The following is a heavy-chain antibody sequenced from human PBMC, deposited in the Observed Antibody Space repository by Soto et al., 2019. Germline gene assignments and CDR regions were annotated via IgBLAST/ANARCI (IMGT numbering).Heavy chain of an antibody. CDR2: IRNKPNSYTT. J-gene: IGHJ4*02. CDR3: AREGSAWASDY. V-gene: IGHV3-72*01. D-gene: IGHD6-25*01. Sequence: GGSLRLSCAASGFTFSDHYMDGVRQAPGKGLEWVGRIRNKPNSYTTEYAASVKGRFTISRDDSKNSLYLQMNSLRTEDTAVYYCAREGSAWASDYWGQGTLVTVSS. CDR1: GFTFSDHY.